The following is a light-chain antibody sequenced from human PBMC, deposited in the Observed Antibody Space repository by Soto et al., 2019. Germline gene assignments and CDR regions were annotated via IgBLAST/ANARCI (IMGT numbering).Light chain of an antibody. CDR2: DES. J-gene: IGKJ1*01. CDR1: QRVSSG. Sequence: EIGLTQSAGNLSLWPGEGGSLXCRASQRVSSGFSAWYQQKPGKGPRLLXXDESTRATGIQARLSGSGSGTEYTLTLNSLQSEDFAVYYCKQYNNWPMWTFGQGTKVDIK. V-gene: IGKV3-15*01. CDR3: KQYNNWPMWT.